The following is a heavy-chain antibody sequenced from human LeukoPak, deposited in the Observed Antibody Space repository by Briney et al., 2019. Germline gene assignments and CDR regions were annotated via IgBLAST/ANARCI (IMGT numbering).Heavy chain of an antibody. D-gene: IGHD1-26*01. Sequence: ASVKVSCKVSGYTLTELSMHWVRQAPGKGLEWMGGFDPEDDETIYAQKFQGRVTMTEDTSTDTAYMELSSLRSEDTAVYYCATDSGSYNHDAFDIWGQGTMVTVSS. J-gene: IGHJ3*02. CDR3: ATDSGSYNHDAFDI. CDR1: GYTLTELS. CDR2: FDPEDDET. V-gene: IGHV1-24*01.